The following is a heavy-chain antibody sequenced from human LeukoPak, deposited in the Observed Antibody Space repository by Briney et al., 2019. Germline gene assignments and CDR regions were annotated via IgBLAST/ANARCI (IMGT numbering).Heavy chain of an antibody. CDR2: IYYSGST. J-gene: IGHJ3*02. Sequence: PSETLSLTCTVSGGSISSYYWSWIRQPPGKGLEWIGYIYYSGSTNYNPSLKSRVTISVDTSKNQFSLKLSSVTAADTAVYYCASYCSGGSCYSVDDAFDIWGRGTMVTVSS. CDR1: GGSISSYY. V-gene: IGHV4-59*01. CDR3: ASYCSGGSCYSVDDAFDI. D-gene: IGHD2-15*01.